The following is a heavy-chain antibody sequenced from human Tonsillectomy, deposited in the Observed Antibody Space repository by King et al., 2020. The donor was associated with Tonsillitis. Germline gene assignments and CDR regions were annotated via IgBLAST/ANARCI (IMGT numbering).Heavy chain of an antibody. CDR3: ARGYSSGWSAEFFQH. CDR2: INPNSGGT. Sequence: QLVQSGAEVKKPGASVKVSCKASGYTFTVYYMHWVRQAPAQGLEWMGWINPNSGGTKYAQKFLGRVTMTWDTSISTAYMEVSSLRSDDTAVYYGARGYSSGWSAEFFQHWGQGTLVTVSS. J-gene: IGHJ1*01. CDR1: GYTFTVYY. V-gene: IGHV1-2*02. D-gene: IGHD6-19*01.